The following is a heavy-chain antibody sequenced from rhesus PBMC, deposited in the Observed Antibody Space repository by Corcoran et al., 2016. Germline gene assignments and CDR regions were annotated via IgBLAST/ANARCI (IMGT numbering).Heavy chain of an antibody. V-gene: IGHV4-73*01. D-gene: IGHD6-25*01. CDR1: GGAIRGYYY. CDR2: IYGNRAST. J-gene: IGHJ4*01. Sequence: QVKPQQWGEGLVKPAATLSRPCAGYGGAIRGYYYWSWLRPLPGGGLVGIGDIYGNRASTTYNPSLQKRVSISKDTSKNQLSLKLGSVTAADTAVYYCARGGIAAAGWVDYWGQGVLVTVSS. CDR3: ARGGIAAAGWVDY.